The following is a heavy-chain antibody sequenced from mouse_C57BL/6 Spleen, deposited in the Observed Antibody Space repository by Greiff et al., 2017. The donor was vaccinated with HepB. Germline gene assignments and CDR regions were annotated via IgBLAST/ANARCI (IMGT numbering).Heavy chain of an antibody. CDR2: IYPGDGDT. Sequence: QVHVKQSGPELVKPGASVKISCKASGYAFSSSWMNWVKQRPGKGLAWIGRIYPGDGDTNYNGKFKGKATLTADKSSSTAYMQLRSLTSEDSAVNLCARGGITTVVAPDDAMDNGGQGTSVTVS. J-gene: IGHJ4*01. CDR3: ARGGITTVVAPDDAMDN. D-gene: IGHD1-1*01. V-gene: IGHV1-82*01. CDR1: GYAFSSSW.